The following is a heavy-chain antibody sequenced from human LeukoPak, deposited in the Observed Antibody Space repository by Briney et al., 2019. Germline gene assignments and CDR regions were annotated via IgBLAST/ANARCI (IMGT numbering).Heavy chain of an antibody. CDR1: GFTFSSYA. J-gene: IGHJ4*02. Sequence: GGSLRLSCAASGFTFSSYAMSWVRQAPGKGLEWVSAISGRGGGTYYADSVKGRVTISRDNAKNTLYLQMSSLRAEDTAVYYCAKAGAVAGLFDYWGQGTLVTVSS. CDR2: ISGRGGGT. CDR3: AKAGAVAGLFDY. D-gene: IGHD6-19*01. V-gene: IGHV3-23*01.